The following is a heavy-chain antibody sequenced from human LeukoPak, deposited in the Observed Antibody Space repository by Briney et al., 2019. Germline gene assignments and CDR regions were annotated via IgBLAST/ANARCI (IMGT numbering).Heavy chain of an antibody. CDR2: ISWNSGSI. CDR1: GFTFDDYA. Sequence: PGGSLRLSCAASGFTFDDYAMHWVRQAPGKGLEWVSGISWNSGSIGYADSVKGRFTISRDHAKNSLYLQMNSLRAEDTALYYCAKGFSYDFWSGYLGYWGQGTLVTVSS. CDR3: AKGFSYDFWSGYLGY. D-gene: IGHD3-3*01. V-gene: IGHV3-9*01. J-gene: IGHJ4*02.